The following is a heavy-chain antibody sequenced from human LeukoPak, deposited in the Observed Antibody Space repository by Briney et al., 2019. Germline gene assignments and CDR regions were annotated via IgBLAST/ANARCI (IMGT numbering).Heavy chain of an antibody. CDR1: GFTFSSYS. CDR2: ISRSSSYI. J-gene: IGHJ4*02. D-gene: IGHD6-19*01. CDR3: ATDIAVAVPFDY. Sequence: PGGSLRLSCAASGFTFSSYSMNWVRQAPGKGLEWVSSISRSSSYIYYADSVKGRFTISRDNAKNSLYLQMNSLRAEDTAVYYCATDIAVAVPFDYWGQGTLVTVSS. V-gene: IGHV3-21*01.